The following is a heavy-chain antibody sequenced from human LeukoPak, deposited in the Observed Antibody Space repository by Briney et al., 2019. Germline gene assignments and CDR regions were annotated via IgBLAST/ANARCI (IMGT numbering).Heavy chain of an antibody. Sequence: PGGSLRLSCAASGLTFNSYAMSWVRQAPGKGLEWVSTISGSGGSTYYADSVKGRFTISRDNSKNTLYLQMNSLRAEDTAVYYCAKTGSGYYYFDYWGQGTLVTVSS. D-gene: IGHD5-12*01. CDR3: AKTGSGYYYFDY. CDR2: ISGSGGST. CDR1: GLTFNSYA. J-gene: IGHJ4*02. V-gene: IGHV3-23*01.